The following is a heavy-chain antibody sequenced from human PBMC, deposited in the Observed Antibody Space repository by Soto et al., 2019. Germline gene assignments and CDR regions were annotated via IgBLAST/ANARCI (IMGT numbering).Heavy chain of an antibody. CDR3: ARLQGAHGYCSGGSCRAYYGMDV. Sequence: GESVKISCKGSGYSFTSYWISWVRQMPGKGLEWMGRIDPSDSYTNYSPSFQGHVTISADKSISTAYLQWSSLKASDTAMYYCARLQGAHGYCSGGSCRAYYGMDVWGQGTTVTVSS. V-gene: IGHV5-10-1*01. CDR2: IDPSDSYT. D-gene: IGHD2-15*01. J-gene: IGHJ6*02. CDR1: GYSFTSYW.